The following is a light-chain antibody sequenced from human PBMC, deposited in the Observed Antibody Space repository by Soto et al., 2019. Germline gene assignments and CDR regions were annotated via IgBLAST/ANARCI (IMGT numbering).Light chain of an antibody. Sequence: QSALTQPPSASGSPGQSVTISCTGTSSDVGGYDYVSWYQQHPGKAPKLMIYEVIRRPSGVPDRFSGSKSGNTASLTVSGLQDEDEADYYCSSYAGSNTHVVFGGGTKLTVL. J-gene: IGLJ2*01. V-gene: IGLV2-8*01. CDR2: EVI. CDR3: SSYAGSNTHVV. CDR1: SSDVGGYDY.